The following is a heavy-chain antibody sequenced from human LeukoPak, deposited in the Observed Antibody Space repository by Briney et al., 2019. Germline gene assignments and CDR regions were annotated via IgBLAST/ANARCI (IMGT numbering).Heavy chain of an antibody. Sequence: GGSLRLSCAASGFTFSSYSMNWVRQAPGKGLEWVSSISSSSSYIYYADSVKGRFTISRDNAKNSLYLQMNSLRADDTAVYYCARGGSSPTANYFDYWGQGTLVTVSS. CDR3: ARGGSSPTANYFDY. V-gene: IGHV3-21*01. CDR2: ISSSSSYI. D-gene: IGHD6-13*01. CDR1: GFTFSSYS. J-gene: IGHJ4*02.